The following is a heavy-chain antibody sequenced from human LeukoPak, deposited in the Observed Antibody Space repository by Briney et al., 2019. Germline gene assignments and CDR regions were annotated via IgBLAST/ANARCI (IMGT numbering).Heavy chain of an antibody. D-gene: IGHD3-10*01. CDR2: TYYRSKWYN. J-gene: IGHJ5*02. CDR1: GDSVSTTSAG. Sequence: SQTLSLTCAISGDSVSTTSAGWNWIRQSPSRGLEWLGRTYYRSKWYNDYAVSVKSRITINPDTSKNQFSLQLNSVTPEDTAVYDCARAESEYLVESMVRGVIHWFDPWGQGTLVTVSS. V-gene: IGHV6-1*01. CDR3: ARAESEYLVESMVRGVIHWFDP.